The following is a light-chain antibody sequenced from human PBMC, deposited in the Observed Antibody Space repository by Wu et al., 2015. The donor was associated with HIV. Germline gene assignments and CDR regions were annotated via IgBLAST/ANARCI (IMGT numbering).Light chain of an antibody. J-gene: IGKJ5*01. CDR3: QQYGSSPWT. Sequence: EIVLTQSPGTLSLSPGERATLSCRASQSVSSSYLAWYQQKPGQAHRLLIYGASKRATGIPDRFSGSGSGTDFTLTINRLEPEDFAVYYCQQYGSSPWTFGQGTRLEIK. V-gene: IGKV3-20*01. CDR2: GAS. CDR1: QSVSSSY.